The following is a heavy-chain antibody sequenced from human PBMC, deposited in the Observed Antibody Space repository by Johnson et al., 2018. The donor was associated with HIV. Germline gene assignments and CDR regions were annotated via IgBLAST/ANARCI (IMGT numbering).Heavy chain of an antibody. V-gene: IGHV3-33*06. CDR1: GFTFSSYG. Sequence: QVQLVESGGGVVQPGRSLRLSCAASGFTFSSYGMHWVRQAPGKGLEWVAVVWYDGSNKYYADSVKGRFTISRDTSKNTLYMQMNSLRAEDTAVYYCAKDNGARGYDFWNGFLPSALDIWGQGTMVTVSS. J-gene: IGHJ3*02. D-gene: IGHD3-3*01. CDR2: VWYDGSNK. CDR3: AKDNGARGYDFWNGFLPSALDI.